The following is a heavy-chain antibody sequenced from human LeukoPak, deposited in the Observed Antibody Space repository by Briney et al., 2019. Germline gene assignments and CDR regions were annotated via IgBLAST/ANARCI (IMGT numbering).Heavy chain of an antibody. J-gene: IGHJ4*02. CDR2: ISYDGSNK. Sequence: GGSLRLSCAASGFTFSSYGMHWVRQAPGKGLECVAVISYDGSNKYYADSVKGRFTISRDNSKNTLYLQMNSLRAEDTAVYYCAKDYYDSSGYSDYWGQGTLVTVSS. CDR1: GFTFSSYG. V-gene: IGHV3-30*18. D-gene: IGHD3-22*01. CDR3: AKDYYDSSGYSDY.